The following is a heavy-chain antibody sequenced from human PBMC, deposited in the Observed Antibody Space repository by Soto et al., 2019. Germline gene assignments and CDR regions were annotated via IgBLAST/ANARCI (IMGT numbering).Heavy chain of an antibody. J-gene: IGHJ4*02. Sequence: ETLSLTCTVSHGSVSSDPFYWTWIRQHPGKGLEWVSAISGSGGITYYADSVKGRFTISRDNSKNTLYLQMNSLRAEDTAVYYCAKAEKSSAVAGYFDSWGQGTLVT. V-gene: IGHV3-23*01. CDR2: ISGSGGIT. D-gene: IGHD6-19*01. CDR3: AKAEKSSAVAGYFDS. CDR1: HGSVSSDP.